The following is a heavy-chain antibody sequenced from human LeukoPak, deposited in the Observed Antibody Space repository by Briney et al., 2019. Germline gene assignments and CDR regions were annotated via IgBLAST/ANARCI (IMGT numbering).Heavy chain of an antibody. CDR2: ISGSGGST. J-gene: IGHJ4*02. D-gene: IGHD2-8*02. CDR1: GFTFSSYA. Sequence: GGSLRLPCAASGFTFSSYAMSWVRQAPGKGLEWVSAISGSGGSTYYADSMKGRFTISRDNSKNTLYLQMNSLRAEDTAVYYCAKDPVYGYYFDYWGQGTLVTVSS. CDR3: AKDPVYGYYFDY. V-gene: IGHV3-23*01.